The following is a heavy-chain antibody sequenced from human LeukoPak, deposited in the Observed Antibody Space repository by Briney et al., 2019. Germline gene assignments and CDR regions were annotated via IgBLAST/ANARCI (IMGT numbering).Heavy chain of an antibody. J-gene: IGHJ4*02. Sequence: GGSLRLSCAASGFTFSSYWMSWVRQAPGKGLEWVANIKQDGSEKYCVDSVKGRFTISRDNAKNSLYLQMNSLRAEDTAVYYCTREAVADGGPFDYWGQGTLVAVSS. CDR2: IKQDGSEK. CDR1: GFTFSSYW. D-gene: IGHD6-19*01. CDR3: TREAVADGGPFDY. V-gene: IGHV3-7*01.